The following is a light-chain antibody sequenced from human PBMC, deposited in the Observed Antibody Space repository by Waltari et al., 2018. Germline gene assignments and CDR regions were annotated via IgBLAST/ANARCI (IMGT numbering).Light chain of an antibody. CDR1: SSDIGAHNY. CDR3: SSYISSTTPYV. CDR2: EVS. Sequence: SALTQPASVSGSPGQSITISCTGTSSDIGAHNYVSWYQEHPGKAPKLMVYEVSNRPSGVSNRFSGSKSGNTASLTISGLQAEDEADYYCSSYISSTTPYVFGTGTKVTVL. V-gene: IGLV2-14*01. J-gene: IGLJ1*01.